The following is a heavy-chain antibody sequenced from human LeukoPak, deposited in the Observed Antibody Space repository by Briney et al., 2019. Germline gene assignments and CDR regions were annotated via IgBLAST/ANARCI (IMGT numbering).Heavy chain of an antibody. Sequence: GASVKVSCKASGYTITTYAINWVRQAPGQGLEWMGWISGYNGNTNYAQRLQGRVTLTTDTSTSTAYMELRSLTSDDTAVYYCARDEGSFDIWGQGTLVTVSS. CDR1: GYTITTYA. V-gene: IGHV1-18*04. CDR3: ARDEGSFDI. CDR2: ISGYNGNT. J-gene: IGHJ3*02.